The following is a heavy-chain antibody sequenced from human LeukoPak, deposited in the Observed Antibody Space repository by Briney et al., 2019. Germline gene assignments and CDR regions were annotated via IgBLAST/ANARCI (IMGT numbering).Heavy chain of an antibody. V-gene: IGHV3-33*01. CDR2: IWYDGTNT. CDR1: GFTFSSYG. J-gene: IGHJ3*02. CDR3: ARDFCSGGSCYPDAFDI. Sequence: PGGSLRLSCAASGFTFSSYGMHWVRQAPGKGLEWVAGIWYDGTNTYYAGSVKGRFPISRDNSKNTLYLQMNSLRAEDTAVYYCARDFCSGGSCYPDAFDIWGQGTMVTVSS. D-gene: IGHD2-15*01.